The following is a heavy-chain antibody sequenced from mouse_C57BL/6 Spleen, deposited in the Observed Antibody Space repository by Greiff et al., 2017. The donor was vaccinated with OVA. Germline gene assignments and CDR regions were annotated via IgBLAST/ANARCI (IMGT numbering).Heavy chain of an antibody. Sequence: QVHVKQPGAELVMPGASVKLSCKASGYTFTSYWMHWVKQRPGQGLEWIGEIDPSDSYTNYNQKFKGKSTLTVDKSSSTAYMQLSSLTSEDSAVYYCARWDYGSSYFDYWGQGTTLTVSS. V-gene: IGHV1-69*01. CDR1: GYTFTSYW. CDR3: ARWDYGSSYFDY. D-gene: IGHD1-1*01. CDR2: IDPSDSYT. J-gene: IGHJ2*01.